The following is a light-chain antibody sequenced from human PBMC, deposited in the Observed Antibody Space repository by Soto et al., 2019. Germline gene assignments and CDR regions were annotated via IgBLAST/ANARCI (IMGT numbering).Light chain of an antibody. Sequence: DIVMTQSPLSLPVTPGEPASISCRSSRSILSSNGYNYLDWYVQRPGQSPQLLIYLASIRASGVPDRFSGSGSCTDFTLKISRVEAEYVGVYYCMQGLTTPLTVGGWTKVEIK. J-gene: IGKJ4*01. V-gene: IGKV2-28*01. CDR2: LAS. CDR3: MQGLTTPLT. CDR1: RSILSSNGYNY.